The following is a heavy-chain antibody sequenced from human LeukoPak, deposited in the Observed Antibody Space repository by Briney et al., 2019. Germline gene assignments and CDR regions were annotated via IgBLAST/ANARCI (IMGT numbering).Heavy chain of an antibody. Sequence: SETLSLTCTVSGGSISSSSYYWGWIRQPPGKGLEWIGSIYYSGSTYYNPSLKSRVTISVDTSKNQFSLKLSSVTAADAAVYYCARTVVNYFDYWGQGTLVTVSS. V-gene: IGHV4-39*01. CDR2: IYYSGST. CDR1: GGSISSSSYY. J-gene: IGHJ4*02. CDR3: ARTVVNYFDY.